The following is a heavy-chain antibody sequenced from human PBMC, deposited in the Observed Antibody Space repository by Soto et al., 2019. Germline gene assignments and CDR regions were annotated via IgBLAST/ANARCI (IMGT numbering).Heavy chain of an antibody. CDR3: ASLMTTVTTGVSY. D-gene: IGHD4-17*01. CDR1: GGSFSGYY. J-gene: IGHJ4*02. Sequence: SETLSLTCAVYGGSFSGYYWSWIRQPPGKGLEWIGEINHSGSTNYNPSLKSRVTISVDTSKNQFSLKLSSVTAADTAVYYCASLMTTVTTGVSYWGQGTLVTVSS. CDR2: INHSGST. V-gene: IGHV4-34*01.